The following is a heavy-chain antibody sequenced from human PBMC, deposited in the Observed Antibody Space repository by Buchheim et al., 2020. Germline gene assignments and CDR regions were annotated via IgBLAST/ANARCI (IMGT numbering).Heavy chain of an antibody. D-gene: IGHD2-2*01. J-gene: IGHJ4*02. V-gene: IGHV3-30*03. CDR2: ISYDGSYK. Sequence: QVQLVESGGGVVQPGRSLRLSCAASGFTFCSHAMPWVRQPPGKGLEWVAIISYDGSYKDYPDSVKGRFTVSSDNFQNTLFLQMNSLRAEDTAVYYCGAEVGSREFDNWGQGTL. CDR1: GFTFCSHA. CDR3: GAEVGSREFDN.